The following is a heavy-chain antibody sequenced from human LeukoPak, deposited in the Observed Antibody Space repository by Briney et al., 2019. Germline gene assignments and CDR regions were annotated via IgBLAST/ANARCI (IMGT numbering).Heavy chain of an antibody. CDR1: GFTFSSYA. Sequence: PGGSLRLSCAASGFTFSSYAMSWVRQAPGKGLEWVSAISGSGGSTYYADSVKGRFTISRDNSKNTLYLQMNSLIAEDTAVYYCAKDLKVGSIYPGTFDIWGQGTMVTVSS. CDR3: AKDLKVGSIYPGTFDI. D-gene: IGHD1-26*01. CDR2: ISGSGGST. J-gene: IGHJ3*02. V-gene: IGHV3-23*01.